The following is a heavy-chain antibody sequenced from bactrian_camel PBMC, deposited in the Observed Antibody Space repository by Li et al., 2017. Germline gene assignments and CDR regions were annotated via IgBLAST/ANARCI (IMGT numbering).Heavy chain of an antibody. Sequence: HVQLVESGGGSVQAGGGLNLSCVVSGDGSNRSCMGWFRQAAGSEREAVATIDRPGRLWYADSVKGRYTISQETAGNTVHLQMTSLKPEDTAMYYCAARWCTWDSHRIPLSRYEYAYWGQGTQVTVS. CDR1: GDGSNRSC. CDR3: AARWCTWDSHRIPLSRYEYAY. V-gene: IGHV3S53*01. D-gene: IGHD5*01. J-gene: IGHJ4*01. CDR2: IDRPGRL.